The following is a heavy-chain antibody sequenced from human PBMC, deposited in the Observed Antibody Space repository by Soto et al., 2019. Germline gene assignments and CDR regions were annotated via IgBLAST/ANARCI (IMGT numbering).Heavy chain of an antibody. J-gene: IGHJ4*02. CDR1: GYTFTSYD. CDR2: MNPNSGNT. V-gene: IGHV1-8*01. CDR3: ARGTRIAAAGRPMEYYFDY. D-gene: IGHD6-13*01. Sequence: ASVKVSCKASGYTFTSYDINWVRQATGQGLEWMGWMNPNSGNTGYAQKFQGRVTMTRNTSISTAYMELSSLRSEDTAVYYCARGTRIAAAGRPMEYYFDYWGQGTLVT.